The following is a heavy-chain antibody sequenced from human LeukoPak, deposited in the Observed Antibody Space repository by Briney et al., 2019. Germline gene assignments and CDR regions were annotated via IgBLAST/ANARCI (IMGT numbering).Heavy chain of an antibody. Sequence: SVKVSCKASGGTFSSYAISWVRQAPGQGLEWMGRIIPILGIANYAQKFQGRVTITADESTSTAYMELSSLRSEDTAVYYCARDLRDSGMTDYWGQGTLVTVSS. J-gene: IGHJ4*02. V-gene: IGHV1-69*04. CDR3: ARDLRDSGMTDY. D-gene: IGHD6-19*01. CDR2: IIPILGIA. CDR1: GGTFSSYA.